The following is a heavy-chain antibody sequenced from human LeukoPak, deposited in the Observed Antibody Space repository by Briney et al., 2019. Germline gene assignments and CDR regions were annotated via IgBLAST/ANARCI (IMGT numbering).Heavy chain of an antibody. D-gene: IGHD3/OR15-3a*01. Sequence: RGSLRLSCAASGFTFSSYWMTWVRQAPGKGLEWVANMNLDGSEKYYVDSVKGRFIISRDNAKNSLFLQMNSLIAEDTAVYYCARDDGFSCYSYWGQGTLVTVSS. V-gene: IGHV3-7*01. CDR2: MNLDGSEK. CDR3: ARDDGFSCYSY. J-gene: IGHJ4*02. CDR1: GFTFSSYW.